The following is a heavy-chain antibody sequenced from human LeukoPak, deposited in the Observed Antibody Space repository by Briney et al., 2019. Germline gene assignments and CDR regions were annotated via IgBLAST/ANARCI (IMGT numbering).Heavy chain of an antibody. J-gene: IGHJ4*02. D-gene: IGHD6-13*01. CDR3: ARGVYIAAAQYGY. CDR2: IYYSGTT. Sequence: PSETLSLTCSVSAGSISSHYWSWIRQPPGKGLEWIGYIYYSGTTNYNPSLKSRVTISVDTSKNQFSLKLSSVTAADTAVYYYARGVYIAAAQYGYWGQGTLVTVSS. V-gene: IGHV4-59*11. CDR1: AGSISSHY.